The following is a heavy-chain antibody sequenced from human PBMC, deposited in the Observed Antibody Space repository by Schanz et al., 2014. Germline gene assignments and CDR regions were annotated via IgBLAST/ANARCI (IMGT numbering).Heavy chain of an antibody. J-gene: IGHJ4*01. D-gene: IGHD3-10*01. CDR1: GFPFSDYF. CDR2: IGNGGVTI. Sequence: VQLVDSGGGLVKPGGSLRLSCTASGFPFSDYFMAWIRQPPGRGLEWVSYIGNGGVTIYYADSVKGRFTISRDNSKNSLYRQTHSLRAGDTALYYCARIGGSVFDDWAHGTLVTVSS. V-gene: IGHV3-11*01. CDR3: ARIGGSVFDD.